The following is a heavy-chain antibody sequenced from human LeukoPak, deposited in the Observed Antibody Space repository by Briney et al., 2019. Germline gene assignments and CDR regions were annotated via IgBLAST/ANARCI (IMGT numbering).Heavy chain of an antibody. CDR2: INHSGST. Sequence: GSLRLSCAASGFIVSSNYMSWIRQPPGKGLEWIGEINHSGSTNYNPSLKSRVTISVDTSKNQFSLKLSSVTAADTAVYYCARRRRIVGATPGAFDIWGQGTMATVSS. CDR1: GFIVSSNY. CDR3: ARRRRIVGATPGAFDI. V-gene: IGHV4-34*01. J-gene: IGHJ3*02. D-gene: IGHD1-26*01.